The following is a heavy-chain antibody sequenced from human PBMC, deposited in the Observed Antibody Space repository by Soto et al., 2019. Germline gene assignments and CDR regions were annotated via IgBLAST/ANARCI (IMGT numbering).Heavy chain of an antibody. D-gene: IGHD1-1*01. J-gene: IGHJ4*02. CDR1: GFSFSSYW. Sequence: EVQLVESGVGLVQPGGSLRLSCAASGFSFSSYWMGWVRQAPGRGLEWVANIKQDGSEKYYVDSVKGRFAISRDNAQNSLYLQMNSLRPEDTAVYYCTTETTVVVYWGQGTLVTVPS. V-gene: IGHV3-7*01. CDR2: IKQDGSEK. CDR3: TTETTVVVY.